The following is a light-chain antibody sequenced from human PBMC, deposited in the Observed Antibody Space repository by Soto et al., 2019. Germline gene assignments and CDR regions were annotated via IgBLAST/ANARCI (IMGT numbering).Light chain of an antibody. CDR1: QSVLYSSNNKNY. J-gene: IGKJ4*01. CDR2: WAS. V-gene: IGKV4-1*01. CDR3: QQYYSTPPT. Sequence: DIVMTQSPDSLAVSLGERATINCKSSQSVLYSSNNKNYLAWYQQKPGQRPKLLIYWASTRECGVPDRFSGSGSGTDFTLTISSLQAEDVAVYYCQQYYSTPPTFGGGTKVEIK.